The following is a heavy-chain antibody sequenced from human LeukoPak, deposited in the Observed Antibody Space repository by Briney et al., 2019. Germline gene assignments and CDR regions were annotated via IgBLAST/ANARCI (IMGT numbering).Heavy chain of an antibody. CDR3: ARGYRRRWLVVVSGWFDP. V-gene: IGHV4-38-2*02. CDR2: IYYSGST. J-gene: IGHJ5*02. D-gene: IGHD2-21*01. CDR1: GYSISSGYY. Sequence: PSETLSLTCTVSGYSISSGYYWGWIRQPPGKGLEWIGSIYYSGSTYYNPSLKSRVTISVDTSKNQFSLKLSSVTAADTAVYYCARGYRRRWLVVVSGWFDPWGQGTLVTVSS.